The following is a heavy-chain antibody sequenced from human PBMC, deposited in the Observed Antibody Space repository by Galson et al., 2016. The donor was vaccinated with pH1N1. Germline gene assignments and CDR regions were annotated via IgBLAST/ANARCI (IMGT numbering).Heavy chain of an antibody. V-gene: IGHV3-7*03. J-gene: IGHJ3*02. CDR3: ARDRTYSEINTYYYLFDI. CDR2: INQHGSKI. D-gene: IGHD3-10*01. Sequence: SLRLSCAASGLVYSDYWMTWVRQAPGKGLEWVGNINQHGSKINYGDSVKGRFTIPRDNAKNSLFLQMTSLRADYSAVYYWARDRTYSEINTYYYLFDIWGQGTMVTVSS. CDR1: GLVYSDYW.